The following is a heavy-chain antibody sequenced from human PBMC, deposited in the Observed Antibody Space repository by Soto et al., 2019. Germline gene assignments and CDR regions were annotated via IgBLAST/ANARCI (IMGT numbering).Heavy chain of an antibody. Sequence: SETLSLTCAVYGGSFSGYYWSWIRQPPGKGLEWIGEINHSGSTNYNPSLKSRVTISVDTSKNQFSLKLSSVTAADTAVYYCARAGYSYGWSTIDYWGQGTLVTVSS. CDR3: ARAGYSYGWSTIDY. V-gene: IGHV4-34*01. CDR1: GGSFSGYY. D-gene: IGHD5-18*01. CDR2: INHSGST. J-gene: IGHJ4*02.